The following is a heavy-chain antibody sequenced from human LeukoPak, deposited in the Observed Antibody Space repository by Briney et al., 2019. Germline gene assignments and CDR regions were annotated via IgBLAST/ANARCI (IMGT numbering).Heavy chain of an antibody. V-gene: IGHV1-2*02. J-gene: IGHJ6*03. CDR3: ARIQLWPYGYYYYYMDV. CDR1: GYTFTGYY. Sequence: ASVKVSCKASGYTFTGYYMHWVRQAPGQGLEWMGWINPNSGGTNYAQKLQGRVTMTTDTSTSTAYMELRSLRSDDTAVYYCARIQLWPYGYYYYYMDVWGKGTTVTISS. CDR2: INPNSGGT. D-gene: IGHD5-18*01.